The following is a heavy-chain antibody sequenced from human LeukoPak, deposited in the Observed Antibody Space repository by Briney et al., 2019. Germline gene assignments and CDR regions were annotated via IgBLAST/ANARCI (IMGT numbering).Heavy chain of an antibody. D-gene: IGHD3-10*01. J-gene: IGHJ4*02. Sequence: GGSLRLSCAASGFTFSSYAMSWVRQAPGEGLEWVSAISGSGGSTYYADSVKGRFTISRDNSKNTLYLQMNSLRAEDTAVYYCAKSPSGYMVRGVHVDYWGQGTLVTVSS. V-gene: IGHV3-23*01. CDR3: AKSPSGYMVRGVHVDY. CDR1: GFTFSSYA. CDR2: ISGSGGST.